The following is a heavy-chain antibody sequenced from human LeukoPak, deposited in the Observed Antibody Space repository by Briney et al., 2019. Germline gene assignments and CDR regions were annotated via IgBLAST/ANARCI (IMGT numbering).Heavy chain of an antibody. Sequence: ASVKVSCKASGYTFTSYYMHWVRQAPGQGLEWMGIINPSGGSTSYAQKFQGRVTITADESTSTAYMELSSLRSEDTAVYYCARHKGYCSSTSCHPFGAFDIWGQGTMVTVSS. V-gene: IGHV1-46*01. CDR3: ARHKGYCSSTSCHPFGAFDI. J-gene: IGHJ3*02. D-gene: IGHD2-2*01. CDR1: GYTFTSYY. CDR2: INPSGGST.